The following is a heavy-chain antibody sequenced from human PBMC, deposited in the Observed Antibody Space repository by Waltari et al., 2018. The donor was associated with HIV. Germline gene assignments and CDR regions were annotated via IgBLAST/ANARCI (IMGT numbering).Heavy chain of an antibody. CDR2: IKQDGSDK. CDR3: ARYLTSSRIDMVRGVTYHRHNYYGMDV. J-gene: IGHJ6*02. Sequence: GFTFNNYWMSWVRQAPGKGLEWVANIKQDGSDKYYVDSVKGRFTISRDNAKNSLYLQMYSLGAEDTALYYCARYLTSSRIDMVRGVTYHRHNYYGMDVWGQGTTVTVSS. CDR1: GFTFNNYW. V-gene: IGHV3-7*03. D-gene: IGHD3-10*01.